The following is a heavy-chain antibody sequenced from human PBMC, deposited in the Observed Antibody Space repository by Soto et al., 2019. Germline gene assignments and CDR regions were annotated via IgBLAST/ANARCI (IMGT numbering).Heavy chain of an antibody. V-gene: IGHV4-61*01. CDR2: SLRNEFV. J-gene: IGHJ4*01. CDR1: GGSISSSSYY. Sequence: PSETLSLTCTVSGGSISSSSYYWSWIRQPPGKGLEWIGYSLRNEFVGTNPSLKSRVTISVDTSKKQFSLKLNSVTAADTAVYYCVAGPDHAKSAYWGQGTLVTVSS. CDR3: VAGPDHAKSAY.